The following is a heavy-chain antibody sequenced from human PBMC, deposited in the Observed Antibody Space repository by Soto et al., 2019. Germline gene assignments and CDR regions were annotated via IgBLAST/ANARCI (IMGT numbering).Heavy chain of an antibody. V-gene: IGHV4-30-4*01. Sequence: QVQLQESGPGLVKPSETLSLACTVSGGSISSGNYYWSWIRQPPGKGLEWIGYISHSGRTYYNPSLRSRVSIPVDTSKSQFSLKLSSVTAADTAVYYCAREVGYTGYDWAYWGQGTLVTVSS. CDR3: AREVGYTGYDWAY. J-gene: IGHJ4*02. D-gene: IGHD5-12*01. CDR2: ISHSGRT. CDR1: GGSISSGNYY.